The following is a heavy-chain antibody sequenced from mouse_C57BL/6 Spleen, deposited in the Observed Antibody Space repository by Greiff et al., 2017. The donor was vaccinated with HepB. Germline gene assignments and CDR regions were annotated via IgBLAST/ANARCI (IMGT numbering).Heavy chain of an antibody. Sequence: EVQLVESGGGLVQPGGSLKLSCAASGFTFSDYGMAWVRQAPRKGPEWVAFISNLAYSIYYADTVTGRFTISRENAKNTLYLEMSSLRSEDTAMYYCARHDDGYYPEAMDYWGQGTSVTVSS. CDR3: ARHDDGYYPEAMDY. V-gene: IGHV5-15*01. CDR2: ISNLAYSI. J-gene: IGHJ4*01. CDR1: GFTFSDYG. D-gene: IGHD2-3*01.